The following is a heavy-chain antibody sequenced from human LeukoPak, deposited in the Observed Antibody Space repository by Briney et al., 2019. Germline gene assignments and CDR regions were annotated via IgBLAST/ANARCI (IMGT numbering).Heavy chain of an antibody. CDR2: ISSSGSNI. CDR3: ASLGDIVVVVADNAFDI. CDR1: GFTFSSYE. D-gene: IGHD2-15*01. Sequence: PGGSVRLSCAASGFTFSSYEMNWLRQAPGKGLEWVSYISSSGSNIYYADSVKGRFTISRDNAKNSLYLQMNSLRAEDTAVYYCASLGDIVVVVADNAFDIWGQGTMVTVSS. J-gene: IGHJ3*02. V-gene: IGHV3-48*03.